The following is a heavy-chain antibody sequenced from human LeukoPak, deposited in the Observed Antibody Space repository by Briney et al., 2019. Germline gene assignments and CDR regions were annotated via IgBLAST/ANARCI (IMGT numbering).Heavy chain of an antibody. V-gene: IGHV4-4*02. CDR3: ARGRRIAARTSSFDY. Sequence: PSETLSLTCAVSGGSIGSSNWWSWVRQPPGKGLEWIGEINHSGSTNYNPSLKSRVTISVDTSKNQFSLKLSSVTAADTAVYYCARGRRIAARTSSFDYWGQGTLVTVSS. CDR2: INHSGST. CDR1: GGSIGSSNW. J-gene: IGHJ4*02. D-gene: IGHD6-6*01.